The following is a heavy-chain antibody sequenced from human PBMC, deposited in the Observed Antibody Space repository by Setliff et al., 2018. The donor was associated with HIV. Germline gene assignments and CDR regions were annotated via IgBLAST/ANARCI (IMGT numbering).Heavy chain of an antibody. CDR3: ARVTSDSSGYYWGYYFDY. J-gene: IGHJ4*02. D-gene: IGHD3-22*01. Sequence: PGGSLRLSCAASGFTFSGDWMHWVRQAPGKELEWVAVISSDGNDKYNADSVNGRFTISRDNSENTLYLQMNGLRSEDTAVYYCARVTSDSSGYYWGYYFDYWGQGTRVTVSS. CDR1: GFTFSGDW. CDR2: ISSDGNDK. V-gene: IGHV3-30*03.